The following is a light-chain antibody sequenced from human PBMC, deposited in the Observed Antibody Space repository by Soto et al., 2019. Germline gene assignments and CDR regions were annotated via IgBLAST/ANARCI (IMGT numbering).Light chain of an antibody. Sequence: EIVLTQSPATLSLSPGDRATLSCRASQSVSSYLAWYQQKPGQAPRLLIYDASNRATGIPARFSGSGSGTDFTLTISSLEPEDFAVYYCQQRSKWPTFGPGTKVDIK. V-gene: IGKV3-11*01. CDR1: QSVSSY. CDR3: QQRSKWPT. CDR2: DAS. J-gene: IGKJ3*01.